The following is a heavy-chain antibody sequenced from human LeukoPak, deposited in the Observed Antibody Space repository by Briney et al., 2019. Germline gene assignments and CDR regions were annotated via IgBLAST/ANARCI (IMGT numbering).Heavy chain of an antibody. CDR1: GFTFSNYW. CDR3: ASGAAAAY. CDR2: ISSDGSGT. J-gene: IGHJ4*02. Sequence: GGSLRLSCAASGFTFSNYWMHWVRQGPGKGLVWVSRISSDGSGTNYADSVKGRFTISRDNAKNTLYLQMNSLRAEDTAVYYCASGAAAAYWGQGTLATVSS. D-gene: IGHD2-15*01. V-gene: IGHV3-74*01.